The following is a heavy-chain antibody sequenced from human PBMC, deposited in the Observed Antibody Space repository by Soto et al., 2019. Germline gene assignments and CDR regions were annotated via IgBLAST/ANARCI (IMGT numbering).Heavy chain of an antibody. V-gene: IGHV4-59*01. CDR1: GGSISSYY. Sequence: SETLSLTCTVSGGSISSYYWSWIRQPPGKGLEWIGYIYYSGSTNYNPSLKSRVTISVDTSKNQFSLKRSSVTAADTAVYYCARELSGSGKPPYGMDVWGQGTTVTVSS. CDR3: ARELSGSGKPPYGMDV. D-gene: IGHD3-10*01. CDR2: IYYSGST. J-gene: IGHJ6*02.